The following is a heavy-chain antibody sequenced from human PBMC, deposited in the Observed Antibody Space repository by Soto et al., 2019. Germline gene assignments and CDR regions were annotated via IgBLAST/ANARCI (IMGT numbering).Heavy chain of an antibody. D-gene: IGHD2-15*01. Sequence: QVQLVQSGAEVKKPGSSVKVSCKASGGTFSSYTISWVRQAPGQGLEWMGRIIPILGIANYAQKFQGRVTITAAQSXXTXYXXLSSLRSEDTAVYYCARVWPSPPAAHSYYYYGMDVWGQGTTVTVSS. CDR2: IIPILGIA. V-gene: IGHV1-69*02. CDR3: ARVWPSPPAAHSYYYYGMDV. J-gene: IGHJ6*02. CDR1: GGTFSSYT.